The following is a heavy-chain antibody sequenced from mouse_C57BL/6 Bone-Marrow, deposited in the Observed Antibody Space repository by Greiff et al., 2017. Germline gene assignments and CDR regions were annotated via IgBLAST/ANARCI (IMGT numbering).Heavy chain of an antibody. V-gene: IGHV1-81*01. CDR2: IYPRSGNT. CDR1: GYTFTSYG. J-gene: IGHJ3*01. CDR3: ARSYDGYCGFAY. D-gene: IGHD2-3*01. Sequence: QVQLQQSGAELVRPGASVKLSCKASGYTFTSYGISWVKQRTGQGLEWIGEIYPRSGNTYYNEKFKGKATLTADKSSSTAYMELRSLTSEDSAVYFCARSYDGYCGFAYWGQGTLVTVSA.